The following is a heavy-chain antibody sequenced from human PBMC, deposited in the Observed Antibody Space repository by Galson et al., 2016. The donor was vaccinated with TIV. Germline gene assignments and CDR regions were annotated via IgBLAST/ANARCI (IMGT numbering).Heavy chain of an antibody. V-gene: IGHV4-38-2*02. CDR3: IREGSTVTMHHYFGMDV. CDR1: GYSIKSGYF. Sequence: ETLSLTCAVSGYSIKSGYFWGWIRQPPGKGLQWIGSIYESGTTYSDPSLKSRLTMSVDTSKNQFSLKLSSVTAADTAVYYCIREGSTVTMHHYFGMDVWGQGTSVTVSS. D-gene: IGHD4-17*01. CDR2: IYESGTT. J-gene: IGHJ6*02.